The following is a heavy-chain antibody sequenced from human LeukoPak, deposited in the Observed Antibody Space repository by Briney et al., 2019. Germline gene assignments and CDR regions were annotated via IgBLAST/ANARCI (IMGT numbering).Heavy chain of an antibody. CDR2: IYHSGST. J-gene: IGHJ6*03. CDR1: GYSISSGYY. Sequence: KTSETLSLTCAVSGYSISSGYYWGWIRQPPGKGLEWIGSIYHSGSTYYNPSLKSRVTISVDTSKNQFSLKLSSVTAADTAVYYCARHSDYYYYYMDVWGKGTTVTVSS. CDR3: ARHSDYYYYYMDV. V-gene: IGHV4-38-2*01. D-gene: IGHD2-21*01.